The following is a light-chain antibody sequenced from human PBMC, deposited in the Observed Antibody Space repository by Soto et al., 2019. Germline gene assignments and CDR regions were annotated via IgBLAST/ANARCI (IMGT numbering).Light chain of an antibody. CDR1: SSNIGAGYD. CDR2: GND. J-gene: IGLJ1*01. V-gene: IGLV1-40*01. Sequence: QSVLTQPPSVSGAPGQSVTSSCTGSSSNIGAGYDVHWYQQLPGKAPKLLIYGNDNRPSGVPERFSGSKSGTSASLAITGLRADDEADYYCQSYGSSPSANFVFGTGTKVTVL. CDR3: QSYGSSPSANFV.